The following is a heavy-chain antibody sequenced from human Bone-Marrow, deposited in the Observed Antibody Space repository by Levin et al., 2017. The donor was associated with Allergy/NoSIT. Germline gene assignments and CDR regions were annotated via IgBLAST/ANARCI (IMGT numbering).Heavy chain of an antibody. V-gene: IGHV4-59*01. J-gene: IGHJ5*02. CDR3: AKVWVGDRRSRFDP. D-gene: IGHD1-26*01. CDR2: IFYSGSA. CDR1: GGSISGYY. Sequence: SETLSLKCTVSGGSISGYYWTWVRQAPGMGLEWIGNIFYSGSANYNPSLQSRVSMSIDTSKNHFDLSLTSVTAADTAVYYCAKVWVGDRRSRFDPWGQGTLVTVSS.